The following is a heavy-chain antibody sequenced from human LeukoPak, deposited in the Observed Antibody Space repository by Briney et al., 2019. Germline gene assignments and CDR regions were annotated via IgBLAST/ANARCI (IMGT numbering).Heavy chain of an antibody. J-gene: IGHJ6*01. CDR1: GGTFSGYY. CDR3: ARLSVIVGAALEYYYYSMDV. Sequence: PSETLSLTCAVYGGTFSGYYWSWIRQPPGKRLEWGGESNDSGGTNSNPSLKSRVTISADKSKKQVSLKLTSVTAADTAVYYCARLSVIVGAALEYYYYSMDVWGQGATVTVSS. CDR2: SNDSGGT. V-gene: IGHV4-34*01. D-gene: IGHD1-26*01.